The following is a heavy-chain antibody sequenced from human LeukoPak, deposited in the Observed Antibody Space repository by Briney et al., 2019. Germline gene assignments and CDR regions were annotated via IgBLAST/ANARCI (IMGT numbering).Heavy chain of an antibody. CDR2: IYYSGST. CDR3: AREATHDDRGFDY. J-gene: IGHJ4*02. V-gene: IGHV4-39*02. D-gene: IGHD3-9*01. CDR1: GGSISDSSYY. Sequence: SETLCLTCTVSGGSISDSSYYWDWIRQPPGKGLEWIGSIYYSGSTYYTPSLKSRVTISVDTSKNQFSLKLSSVTAADTAVYYCAREATHDDRGFDYWGQGTLVTISS.